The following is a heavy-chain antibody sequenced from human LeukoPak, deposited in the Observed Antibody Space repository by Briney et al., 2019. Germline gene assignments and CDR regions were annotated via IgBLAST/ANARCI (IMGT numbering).Heavy chain of an antibody. D-gene: IGHD3-22*01. CDR2: IDYSGNT. CDR3: ARVPHSVEGSMKAVFIHYFDY. CDR1: GGSISSSSYY. Sequence: SETLSLTCTVSGGSISSSSYYWGWIRQPPGKGLEWIGGIDYSGNTHYNPSLKNRVTISVDTSKNEFSLKLSSVTATDTAVYYCARVPHSVEGSMKAVFIHYFDYWGQGSLVTVSS. J-gene: IGHJ4*02. V-gene: IGHV4-39*07.